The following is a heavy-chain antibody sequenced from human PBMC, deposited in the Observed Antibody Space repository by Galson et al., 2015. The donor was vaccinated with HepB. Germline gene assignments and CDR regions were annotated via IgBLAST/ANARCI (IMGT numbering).Heavy chain of an antibody. CDR3: ATVGYSGYRNYFDY. Sequence: SLRLSCAASGFTFSSYGMHWVRQAPGKGLEWVAVISYDGSNKYYADSVKGRFTISRDNSKNTLYLQMNSLRAEDTAVYYCATVGYSGYRNYFDYWGQGTLVTVSS. J-gene: IGHJ4*02. D-gene: IGHD5-12*01. V-gene: IGHV3-30*03. CDR2: ISYDGSNK. CDR1: GFTFSSYG.